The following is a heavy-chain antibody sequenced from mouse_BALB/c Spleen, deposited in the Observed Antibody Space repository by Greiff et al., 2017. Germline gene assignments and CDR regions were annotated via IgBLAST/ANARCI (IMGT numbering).Heavy chain of an antibody. CDR1: GFTFSSYG. J-gene: IGHJ4*01. V-gene: IGHV5-6-3*01. CDR2: INSNGGST. CDR3: ATYRYDVYAMDY. Sequence: DVKLVESGGGLVQPGGSLKLSCAASGFTFSSYGMSWVRQTPDKRLELVATINSNGGSTYYPDSVKGRFTISRDNAKNTLYLQMSSLKSEDTAMYYCATYRYDVYAMDYWGQGTSVTVSS. D-gene: IGHD2-14*01.